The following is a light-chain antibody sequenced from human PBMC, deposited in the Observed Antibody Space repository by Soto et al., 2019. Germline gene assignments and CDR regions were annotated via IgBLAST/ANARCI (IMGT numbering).Light chain of an antibody. Sequence: IVLTQSPGTLSLSPGERVTLSCRASQSVTTRLAWYQHKPGQAPRLLMSGASSRATGIPDRFSGSGSGTDFTLTISRLEPEDFAVYYCHQYGRSPITFGQGTRLEIK. CDR1: QSVTTR. CDR3: HQYGRSPIT. V-gene: IGKV3-20*01. J-gene: IGKJ5*01. CDR2: GAS.